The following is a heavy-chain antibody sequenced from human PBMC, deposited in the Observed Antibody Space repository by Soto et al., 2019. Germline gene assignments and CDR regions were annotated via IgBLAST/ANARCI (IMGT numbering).Heavy chain of an antibody. CDR3: ARDQVPGYCSGGSCERNYDFMDV. V-gene: IGHV1-69*01. J-gene: IGHJ6*02. CDR2: IIPMFGTT. Sequence: QVQLVQSGAEVKKPGSSVKVSCKTSGGTFSTFAIGWVRQAPGQGLEWMGGIIPMFGTTKYAQKLQDRVTPAEDESTIIAYMELSSLTSEDRSVYYCARDQVPGYCSGGSCERNYDFMDVWGQGSTGTVAS. CDR1: GGTFSTFA. D-gene: IGHD2-15*01.